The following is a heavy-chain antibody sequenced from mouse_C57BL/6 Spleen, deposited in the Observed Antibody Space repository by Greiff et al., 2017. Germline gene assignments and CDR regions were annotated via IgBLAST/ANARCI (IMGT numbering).Heavy chain of an antibody. Sequence: VQLQQSGPELVKPGASVKISCKASGYTFTDYYMNWVKQSHGKSLEWIGDINPNNGGTSYNQKFKGKATLTVDKSSSTAYMELRSLTSEDSAVYYCARGGGDGYYVAWFAYWGQGTLVTVSA. CDR2: INPNNGGT. CDR3: ARGGGDGYYVAWFAY. J-gene: IGHJ3*01. V-gene: IGHV1-26*01. D-gene: IGHD2-3*01. CDR1: GYTFTDYY.